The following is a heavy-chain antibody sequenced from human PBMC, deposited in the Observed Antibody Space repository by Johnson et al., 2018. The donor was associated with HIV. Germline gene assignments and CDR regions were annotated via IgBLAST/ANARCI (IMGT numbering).Heavy chain of an antibody. CDR3: AKLQVLYGDFDDAFNI. CDR2: ISYDGNNK. V-gene: IGHV3-30-3*02. D-gene: IGHD4-17*01. J-gene: IGHJ3*02. CDR1: GFTFSSYA. Sequence: QVQLVESGGGVVQPGRSLRLSCVASGFTFSSYAMHWVRQAPGKGLEWGTVISYDGNNKYYADSVKGRFTISRDNSKNTLYLQMNSLRAEDTAVYYCAKLQVLYGDFDDAFNIWGQGTMVTVSS.